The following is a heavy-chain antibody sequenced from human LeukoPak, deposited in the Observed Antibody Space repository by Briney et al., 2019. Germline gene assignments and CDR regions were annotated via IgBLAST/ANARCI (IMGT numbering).Heavy chain of an antibody. CDR1: GFTFSSYG. J-gene: IGHJ4*02. CDR2: ISYDGSNK. CDR3: AREIIPDCSSTSCYAGGLDY. D-gene: IGHD2-2*01. V-gene: IGHV3-30*03. Sequence: GGSLRLSCAASGFTFSSYGMHWVRHAPGKGLEWVAVISYDGSNKYYADSVKGRFTISRDNSKNTLYLQMNSLRAEDTAVYYCAREIIPDCSSTSCYAGGLDYWGQGTLVTVSS.